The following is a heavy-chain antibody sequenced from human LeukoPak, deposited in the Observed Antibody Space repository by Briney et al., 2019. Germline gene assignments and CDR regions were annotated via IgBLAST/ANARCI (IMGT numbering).Heavy chain of an antibody. CDR2: ISSSSSYI. J-gene: IGHJ4*02. V-gene: IGHV3-21*01. D-gene: IGHD1-26*01. CDR3: ARDRIGYLFDY. CDR1: GFTFSSYS. Sequence: GGSLRLSCAASGFTFSSYSMNWVRQAPGKGLEWVSSISSSSSYIYYADSVKGRFTISRDNAKSSLYLQMNSLRAEDTAVYYCARDRIGYLFDYWGQGTLVTVSS.